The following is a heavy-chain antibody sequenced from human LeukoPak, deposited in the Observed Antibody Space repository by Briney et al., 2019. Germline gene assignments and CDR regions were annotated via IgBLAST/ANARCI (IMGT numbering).Heavy chain of an antibody. Sequence: GGSLRLSCAASGFIFSNYAMHWVRQAPGKGLEWVALISSDGSKIYYADSVKGRFTISRDNSRNTLYLQMNSLRVEDTAVYYCAKEGIWFGQFAFDSWGQGALVTVSS. CDR2: ISSDGSKI. D-gene: IGHD3-10*01. CDR3: AKEGIWFGQFAFDS. J-gene: IGHJ4*02. V-gene: IGHV3-30*04. CDR1: GFIFSNYA.